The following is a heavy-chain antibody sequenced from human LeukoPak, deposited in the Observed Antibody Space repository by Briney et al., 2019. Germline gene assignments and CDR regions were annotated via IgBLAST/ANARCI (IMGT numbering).Heavy chain of an antibody. V-gene: IGHV1-69*13. D-gene: IGHD4-11*01. Sequence: GASVKVSCKASGGTFSSYAISWVRQAPGQGLEWMGGIIPIFGTANYAQKFQGRVTITADESTSTAYMELRSLTSDDTAVYYCARDKAVTTEVTQYFQHWGQGTLVTVSS. J-gene: IGHJ1*01. CDR1: GGTFSSYA. CDR2: IIPIFGTA. CDR3: ARDKAVTTEVTQYFQH.